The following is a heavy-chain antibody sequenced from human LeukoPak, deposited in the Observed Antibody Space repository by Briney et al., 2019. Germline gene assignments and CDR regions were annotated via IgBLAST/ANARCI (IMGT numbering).Heavy chain of an antibody. CDR1: GGSISSSNW. V-gene: IGHV4-4*02. D-gene: IGHD2-15*01. Sequence: PSETLSLTCTVSGGSISSSNWWSWVRQPPGKGLEWIGEIYHSGSTNYNPSLKSRVTISVDKSKNQFSLKLSSVTAADTAVYYCASREVVAATLDYWGQGTLVTVSS. CDR3: ASREVVAATLDY. CDR2: IYHSGST. J-gene: IGHJ4*02.